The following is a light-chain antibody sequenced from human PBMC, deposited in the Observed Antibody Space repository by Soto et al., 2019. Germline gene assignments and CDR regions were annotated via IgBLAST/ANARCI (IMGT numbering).Light chain of an antibody. CDR1: QTVSTN. J-gene: IGKJ1*01. Sequence: VMTQSPASVSVSPGERATLSCRASQTVSTNLAWYQQKPGQAPRLLIYGASGRATAIPARFSGSGSGTEFTITISSLQSEDCGIYYCQQYDKWPETFGQGTKVEIK. CDR2: GAS. V-gene: IGKV3D-15*01. CDR3: QQYDKWPET.